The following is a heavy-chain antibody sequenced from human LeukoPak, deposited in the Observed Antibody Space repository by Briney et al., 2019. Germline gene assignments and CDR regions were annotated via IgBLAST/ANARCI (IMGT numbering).Heavy chain of an antibody. J-gene: IGHJ4*02. CDR2: INPNSGGT. D-gene: IGHD3-16*02. Sequence: ASVKVSCKASGYTFTGYYMHWVRQAPGQGLEWMGWINPNSGGTNYAQKLQGRVTMTTDTSTSTAYMELRSLRSDDTAVYYCARDVGNYVWGSYRFRGFDYWGQGTLVTVSS. V-gene: IGHV1-2*02. CDR1: GYTFTGYY. CDR3: ARDVGNYVWGSYRFRGFDY.